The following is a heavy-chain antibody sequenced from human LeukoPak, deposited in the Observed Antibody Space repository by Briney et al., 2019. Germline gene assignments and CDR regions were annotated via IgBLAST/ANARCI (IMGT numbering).Heavy chain of an antibody. CDR1: GGTFSSYT. J-gene: IGHJ4*02. CDR2: IIPILGIA. D-gene: IGHD2-2*01. V-gene: IGHV1-69*04. CDR3: ARDSLPAATLGDY. Sequence: SVKVSCKASGGTFSSYTISWVRQAPGQGLEWMGRIIPILGIANYAQKFQGRVTITADKSTSTAYMELSSLRSEDTAVYYCARDSLPAATLGDYWGQGTLVTVSS.